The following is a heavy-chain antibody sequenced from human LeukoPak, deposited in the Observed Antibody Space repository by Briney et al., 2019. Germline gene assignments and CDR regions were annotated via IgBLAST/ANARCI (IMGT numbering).Heavy chain of an antibody. CDR1: GYSITSGYY. CDR2: IYHSGST. CDR3: AKHIAPSSGYLTLDY. J-gene: IGHJ4*02. V-gene: IGHV4-38-2*02. Sequence: SETLSLTCTVSGYSITSGYYWGWIRQPPGKGLEWIGSIYHSGSTYYNPSLKSRVTISVDTSKNQFSLKLTSVTAADTAVYYCAKHIAPSSGYLTLDYWGQGTLVTVSS. D-gene: IGHD3-22*01.